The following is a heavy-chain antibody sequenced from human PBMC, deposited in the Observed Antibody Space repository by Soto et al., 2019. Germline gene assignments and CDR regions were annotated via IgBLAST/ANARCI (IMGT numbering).Heavy chain of an antibody. CDR3: AQNYYDSSGYSTRNFNWFDP. CDR2: ISYAGSNK. J-gene: IGHJ5*02. CDR1: GFTFSSYG. Sequence: PGGSLRLSCAASGFTFSSYGMHWVRHAPGKGLEWVAAISYAGSNKYYADSVKGRFTISRDNSKNTLYLQLNSLSAEDTAVYYCAQNYYDSSGYSTRNFNWFDPWGQGTLVTVSS. D-gene: IGHD3-22*01. V-gene: IGHV3-30*18.